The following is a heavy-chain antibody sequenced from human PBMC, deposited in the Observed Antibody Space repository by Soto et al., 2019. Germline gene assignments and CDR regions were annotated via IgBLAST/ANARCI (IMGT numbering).Heavy chain of an antibody. V-gene: IGHV3-48*03. CDR1: GLTFSKFE. D-gene: IGHD2-21*01. CDR3: VRVGIVARPY. CDR2: ISSDGATI. J-gene: IGHJ4*02. Sequence: PGGSLRLSCEVSGLTFSKFEMTWVRQAPGQALEWVSSISSDGATIYYADSVKGRFTISRDNDKNLLYLQMNSLKGEDTATYYCVRVGIVARPYWGQGTPVTVSS.